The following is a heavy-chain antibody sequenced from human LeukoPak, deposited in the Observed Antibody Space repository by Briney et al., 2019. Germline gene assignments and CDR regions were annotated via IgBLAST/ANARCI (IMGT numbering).Heavy chain of an antibody. CDR1: GGTFSSYA. CDR3: ARDSGLSATTSTVTTVGFDY. J-gene: IGHJ4*02. V-gene: IGHV1-69*05. Sequence: SVKVSCKASGGTFSSYAISWVRQAPGQGLEWMGGIIPIFGTANYAQKFQGRVTITTDESTSTAYMELSSLRSEDTAVYYCARDSGLSATTSTVTTVGFDYWGQGTLVTVSS. D-gene: IGHD4-17*01. CDR2: IIPIFGTA.